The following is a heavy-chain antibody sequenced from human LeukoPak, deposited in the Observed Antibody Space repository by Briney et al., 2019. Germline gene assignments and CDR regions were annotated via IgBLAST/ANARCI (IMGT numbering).Heavy chain of an antibody. D-gene: IGHD1-1*01. CDR1: GFSLSPSGAG. J-gene: IGHJ3*02. CDR2: IYWNDDK. Sequence: SGPTLVRLIQTPTLTCTFSGFSLSPSGAGGAWIRQPPGKALQCLALIYWNDDKRYSPALKSRLNITKDTCKNQVVLTMTNKVPVDTATYYCAHRENGAFDIWGQGTMVTVSS. V-gene: IGHV2-5*01. CDR3: AHRENGAFDI.